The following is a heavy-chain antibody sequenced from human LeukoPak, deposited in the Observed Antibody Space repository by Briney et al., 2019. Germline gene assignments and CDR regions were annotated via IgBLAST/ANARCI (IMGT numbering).Heavy chain of an antibody. D-gene: IGHD3-10*01. V-gene: IGHV4-59*08. CDR3: ARHRTMVRGTVDY. CDR1: GGSISSYY. CDR2: IYDSGST. J-gene: IGHJ4*02. Sequence: SETLSLTCTVSGGSISSYYWSWIRQPPGKGLEWIGYIYDSGSTNYNPSLKSRVTISVDTSKNQFSLKLSSVTAADTAVYCCARHRTMVRGTVDYWGQGTLVAVSS.